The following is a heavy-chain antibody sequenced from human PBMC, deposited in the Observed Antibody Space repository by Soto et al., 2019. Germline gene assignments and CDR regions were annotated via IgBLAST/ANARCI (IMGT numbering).Heavy chain of an antibody. D-gene: IGHD3-22*01. V-gene: IGHV4-59*08. J-gene: IGHJ4*02. CDR2: IYYAGTT. Sequence: QVQLQESGPGLVKPSETLLLTCTVSGGSINNYYWSWIRQPPGKGLEFIGYIYYAGTTTYNPSLERRLTISVDTSNTQCFLTLSSVTAADTAVYYCAGLGGYYQAFDSWGQGTLLTVSS. CDR3: AGLGGYYQAFDS. CDR1: GGSINNYY.